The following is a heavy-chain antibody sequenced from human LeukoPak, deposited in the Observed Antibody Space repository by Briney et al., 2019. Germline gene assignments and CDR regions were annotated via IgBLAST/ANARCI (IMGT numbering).Heavy chain of an antibody. CDR3: AQFCGGDCYPPHDAFDT. V-gene: IGHV1-69*05. Sequence: SVKVSCKASGGTFSSYAISWVRQAPGQGLEWMGGIIPIFGTANYAQKFQGRVTITTDESTSTAYMELSSLRSEDTAVYYCAQFCGGDCYPPHDAFDTWGQGTMVTVSS. J-gene: IGHJ3*02. CDR2: IIPIFGTA. CDR1: GGTFSSYA. D-gene: IGHD2-21*02.